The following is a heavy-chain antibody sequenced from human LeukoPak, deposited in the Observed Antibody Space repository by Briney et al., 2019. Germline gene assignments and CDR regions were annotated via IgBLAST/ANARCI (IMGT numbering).Heavy chain of an antibody. J-gene: IGHJ4*02. V-gene: IGHV3-23*01. CDR1: GFTFSSHA. Sequence: GGSLRLSCAASGFTFSSHAMSWVRQAPGKGLQWVSAINAGGGSIYYADSVKGRFTISRDNSKNTLYLQMNSLRAEDTAIYYCAKEQRAGTTPSFDYWGPGALVTVSS. D-gene: IGHD1-1*01. CDR2: INAGGGSI. CDR3: AKEQRAGTTPSFDY.